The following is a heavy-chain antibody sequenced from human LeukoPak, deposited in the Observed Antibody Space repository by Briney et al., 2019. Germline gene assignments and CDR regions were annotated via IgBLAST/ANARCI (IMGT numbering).Heavy chain of an antibody. V-gene: IGHV3-7*01. D-gene: IGHD4-17*01. Sequence: GGSLRLSCAASGFTFSSDWMSWVRQAPGKGLEWVANINEDGSKKHYVDSVKGRFTISRDNAKNSQYLQMNSLRAEDTAVYYCARESDYGDYVGYWGQGTLVTVSS. CDR1: GFTFSSDW. CDR2: INEDGSKK. CDR3: ARESDYGDYVGY. J-gene: IGHJ4*02.